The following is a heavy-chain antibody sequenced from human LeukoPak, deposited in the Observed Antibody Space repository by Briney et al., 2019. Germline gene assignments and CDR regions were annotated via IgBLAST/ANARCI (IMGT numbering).Heavy chain of an antibody. J-gene: IGHJ4*02. CDR2: ISAYNGNT. Sequence: ASVKVSCKASGYTFTSYGINWVRQAPGQGLEWMGWISAYNGNTNYAQKVQGRVTMTTDTSTSTAYMELWSLRSDDTAVYYCARGELWFGELLQDYWGQGTLVTVSS. V-gene: IGHV1-18*04. CDR3: ARGELWFGELLQDY. CDR1: GYTFTSYG. D-gene: IGHD3-10*01.